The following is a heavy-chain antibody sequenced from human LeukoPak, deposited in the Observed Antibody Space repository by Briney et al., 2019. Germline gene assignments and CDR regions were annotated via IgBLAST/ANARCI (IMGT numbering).Heavy chain of an antibody. V-gene: IGHV1-69*05. CDR2: IIPIFGTS. CDR1: GYTFTGYY. Sequence: SVKVSCKASGYTFTGYYMHWVRQAPGQGLEWMGGIIPIFGTSNYAQKLQGRVTISTDESTSTAYMEVSSLRSEDTAIYYCARGLDASMETAYDYWGQGTLVTVSS. D-gene: IGHD5-18*01. CDR3: ARGLDASMETAYDY. J-gene: IGHJ4*02.